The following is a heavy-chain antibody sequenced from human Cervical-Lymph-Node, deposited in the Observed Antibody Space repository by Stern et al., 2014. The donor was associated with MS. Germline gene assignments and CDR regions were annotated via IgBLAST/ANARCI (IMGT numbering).Heavy chain of an antibody. J-gene: IGHJ6*02. CDR1: GFTFEDYA. V-gene: IGHV3-33*01. Sequence: VQLVESGGGVVQPGGSQRLSCTASGFTFEDYAMEWVRQVPGKGLEWVAMIWYAGSQKYYGDSVRGRFSVSRDNSRNTLYLQMKSLSLEDTAVYYCARKIPDYYYYAMDVWGQGTTVTVSS. CDR2: IWYAGSQK. CDR3: ARKIPDYYYYAMDV.